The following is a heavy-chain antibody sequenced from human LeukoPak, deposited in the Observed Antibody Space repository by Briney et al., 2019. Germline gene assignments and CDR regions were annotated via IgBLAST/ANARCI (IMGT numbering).Heavy chain of an antibody. J-gene: IGHJ6*03. V-gene: IGHV1-8*01. CDR2: MNPNSGNT. Sequence: GASVKVSRKASGYTFTSYDINWVRQATRQGLEWMGWMNPNSGNTGYAQKFQGRDTMTRNTSISTAYMELSSVRSEDTVVYYCARKVYYGSGSYYYYYYYMDVWGKGTTVTVSS. CDR3: ARKVYYGSGSYYYYYYYMDV. D-gene: IGHD3-10*01. CDR1: GYTFTSYD.